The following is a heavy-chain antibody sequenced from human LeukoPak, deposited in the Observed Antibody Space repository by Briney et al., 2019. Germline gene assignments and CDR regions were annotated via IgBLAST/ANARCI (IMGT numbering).Heavy chain of an antibody. CDR1: GFTFSSYW. CDR3: ARDNGGSSAY. Sequence: GSLRLSCAASGFTFSSYWMSWIRQAPGKGLEWVANIKQGGSEKYYVDSVKGRFTISRDNAKNSLYPQMNSLRAEDTAVYYCARDNGGSSAYWGQGTLVTVSS. J-gene: IGHJ4*02. CDR2: IKQGGSEK. V-gene: IGHV3-7*05. D-gene: IGHD1-26*01.